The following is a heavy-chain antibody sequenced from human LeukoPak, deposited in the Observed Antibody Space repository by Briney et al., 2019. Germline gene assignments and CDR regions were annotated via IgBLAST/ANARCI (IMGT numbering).Heavy chain of an antibody. J-gene: IGHJ4*02. D-gene: IGHD3-16*01. Sequence: SVTLSLTCAVYGGSFSGYYWSWIRQPPGKGLEWIGEISHSGSSYYNPPLQSRVTISVDTSKNQFSLKLSSVTAADTAVYYCTITFGGVGYWGQGTLVTVSS. V-gene: IGHV4-34*01. CDR1: GGSFSGYY. CDR3: TITFGGVGY. CDR2: ISHSGSS.